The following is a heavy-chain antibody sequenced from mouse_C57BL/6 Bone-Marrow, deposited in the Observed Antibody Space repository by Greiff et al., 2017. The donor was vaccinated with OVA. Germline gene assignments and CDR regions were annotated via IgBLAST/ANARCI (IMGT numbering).Heavy chain of an antibody. J-gene: IGHJ3*01. CDR3: AKFYYSKGFAY. V-gene: IGHV5-17*01. CDR2: ISSGSSTI. Sequence: EVQLVESGGGLVKPGGSLKLSCAASGFTFSDYGMHWVRQAPEKGLGWVAYISSGSSTIYYADTVKGRFTISRDNAKNTLFLQMTSLRSEDTAMYYCAKFYYSKGFAYWGQGTLVTVAA. CDR1: GFTFSDYG. D-gene: IGHD2-5*01.